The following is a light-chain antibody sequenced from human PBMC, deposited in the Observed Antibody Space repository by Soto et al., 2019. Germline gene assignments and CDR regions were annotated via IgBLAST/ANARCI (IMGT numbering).Light chain of an antibody. CDR1: QSVSSN. CDR3: QQANICPRT. J-gene: IGKJ4*01. CDR2: GAS. V-gene: IGKV3-15*01. Sequence: EIVMTQSPATLSVSPGASATLSCRASQSVSSNLAWYQQKPGQAPRVLIYGASTRATGIPARFSGSGSGTEFTLTISSLQSEDFATYYCQQANICPRTFGGGTKVDIK.